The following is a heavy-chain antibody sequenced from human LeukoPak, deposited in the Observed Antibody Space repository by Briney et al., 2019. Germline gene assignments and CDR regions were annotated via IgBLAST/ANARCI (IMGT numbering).Heavy chain of an antibody. CDR2: IIPILGIA. J-gene: IGHJ4*02. CDR3: ARVGDIVATILYY. Sequence: ASVKVSCKACGCTFSSYAISWVRPAPGQGLEWMGRIIPILGIASYAQKFQGRVTITADKSTSTAYMELSSLRSEDTAVYYCARVGDIVATILYYWGQGTLVTVSS. CDR1: GCTFSSYA. D-gene: IGHD5-12*01. V-gene: IGHV1-69*04.